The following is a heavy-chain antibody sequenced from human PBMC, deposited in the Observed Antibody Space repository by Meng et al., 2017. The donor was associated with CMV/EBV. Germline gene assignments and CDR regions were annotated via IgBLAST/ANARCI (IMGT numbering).Heavy chain of an antibody. CDR2: ITATSGST. V-gene: IGHV3-23*01. Sequence: SGFTFISYVMSWVRQAPGKGLEWVSTITATSGSTYYADSVKGRFTVSRDNSKSTLYLQMISLRAEDTAVYYCAKHKAVTTLEFYFDSWGQGTLVTVSS. CDR1: GFTFISYV. J-gene: IGHJ4*02. CDR3: AKHKAVTTLEFYFDS. D-gene: IGHD2/OR15-2a*01.